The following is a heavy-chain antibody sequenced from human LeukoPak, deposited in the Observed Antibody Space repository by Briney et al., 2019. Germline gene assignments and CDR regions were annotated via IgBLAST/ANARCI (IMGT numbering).Heavy chain of an antibody. D-gene: IGHD2/OR15-2a*01. J-gene: IGHJ4*02. V-gene: IGHV3-74*01. CDR3: ARDDFLTY. Sequence: GGSLRLSCAASGFTFSNYWMHWVRQAPGKGLVWVSRVGSDGSSTTYADSVKGRFTIPRDNAKNTLYLQMNGLRAEDTAVYYCARDDFLTYWGQGTLLTVSS. CDR1: GFTFSNYW. CDR2: VGSDGSST.